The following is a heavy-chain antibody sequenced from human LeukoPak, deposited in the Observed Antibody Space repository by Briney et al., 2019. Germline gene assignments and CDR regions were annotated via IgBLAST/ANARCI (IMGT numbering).Heavy chain of an antibody. CDR3: ARGGGYDWGAFDL. CDR2: TYYSGST. V-gene: IGHV4-59*01. D-gene: IGHD5-12*01. CDR1: GGSISTYY. J-gene: IGHJ3*01. Sequence: SETLSLTCTVSGGSISTYYWSWIRQPPGKGLEWIGYTYYSGSTKYNPSLKSRVTLSIDTSKNQFSLKLNSVTAADTALYYCARGGGYDWGAFDLWGQGTMVTVSS.